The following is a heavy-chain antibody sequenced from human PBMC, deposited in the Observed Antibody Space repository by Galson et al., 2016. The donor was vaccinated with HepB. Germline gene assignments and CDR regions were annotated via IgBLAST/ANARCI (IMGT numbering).Heavy chain of an antibody. CDR2: IYYSGST. J-gene: IGHJ4*02. D-gene: IGHD6-19*01. V-gene: IGHV4-39*01. Sequence: ETLSLTCSVSGGSISRSSDYWGWIRQPPGKGLEWIGTIYYSGSTYYNPSLNSRVTISVDTSKNQFSLKVSSVTAADTAVYYCARLSAPAGNYWGQGTLVTVSS. CDR1: GGSISRSSDY. CDR3: ARLSAPAGNY.